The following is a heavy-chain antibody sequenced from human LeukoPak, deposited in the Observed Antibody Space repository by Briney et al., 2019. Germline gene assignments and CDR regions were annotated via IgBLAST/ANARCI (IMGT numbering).Heavy chain of an antibody. D-gene: IGHD6-19*01. Sequence: GGSLRLSCAASGFTFSSYAMSWVRQAPGKGLEWVSAISGSGGSTYYADSVKGRFTISRDNPKNTLYLQMNSLRAEDTAVYYCAKGTGYSSGWYYFDYWGQGTLVTVSS. V-gene: IGHV3-23*01. J-gene: IGHJ4*02. CDR2: ISGSGGST. CDR1: GFTFSSYA. CDR3: AKGTGYSSGWYYFDY.